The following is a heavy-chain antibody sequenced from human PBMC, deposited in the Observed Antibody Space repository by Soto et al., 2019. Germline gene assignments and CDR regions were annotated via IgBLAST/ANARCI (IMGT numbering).Heavy chain of an antibody. J-gene: IGHJ4*02. CDR1: GGSISSYY. Sequence: KPSETLSLTCTVSGGSISSYYWSWIRQPAGKGLEWIGRIYTSGSTNYNPSLKSRVTMSVDTSKNQFSLKLSSVTAADTAVYYCAGDIRYYDSSGYYFISDYWGQGTLVTVSS. D-gene: IGHD3-22*01. V-gene: IGHV4-4*07. CDR2: IYTSGST. CDR3: AGDIRYYDSSGYYFISDY.